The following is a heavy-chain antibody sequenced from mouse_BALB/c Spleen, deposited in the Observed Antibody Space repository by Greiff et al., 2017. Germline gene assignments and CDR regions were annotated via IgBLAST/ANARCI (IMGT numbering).Heavy chain of an antibody. CDR3: ARGALYGNYDY. CDR2: ISSGGST. D-gene: IGHD2-10*02. V-gene: IGHV5-6-5*01. CDR1: GFTFSSYA. Sequence: DVKLVESGGGLVKPGGSLKLSCAASGFTFSSYAMSWVRQTPEKRLEWVASISSGGSTYYPDSVKGRFTISRDNARNILYLQMSSLRSEDTAMYYCARGALYGNYDYWGQGTTLTVSS. J-gene: IGHJ2*01.